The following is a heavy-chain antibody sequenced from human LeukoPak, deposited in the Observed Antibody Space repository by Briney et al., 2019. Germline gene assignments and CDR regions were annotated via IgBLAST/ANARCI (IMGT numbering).Heavy chain of an antibody. CDR1: GFAFSDYL. CDR2: ISSSTSYI. J-gene: IGHJ4*02. V-gene: IGHV3-11*05. Sequence: GGSLRLSCAASGFAFSDYLMAWIRQAPGKGLEWVSYISSSTSYISYADSVKGRFTISRDNSKKSLDLQMNSLRVDDTAVYYCARGGQQLAGLGYFDYWGQGTLVTVSS. CDR3: ARGGQQLAGLGYFDY. D-gene: IGHD6-13*01.